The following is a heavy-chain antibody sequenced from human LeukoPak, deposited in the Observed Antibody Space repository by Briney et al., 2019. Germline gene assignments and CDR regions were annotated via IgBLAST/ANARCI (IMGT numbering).Heavy chain of an antibody. CDR3: ARGPPRRGYSYGYSY. CDR2: INHSGRT. CDR1: GGSFSGYY. J-gene: IGHJ4*02. D-gene: IGHD5-18*01. V-gene: IGHV4-34*01. Sequence: SETLSLTCAVYGGSFSGYYWSWIRQPPGKGLEWIGEINHSGRTNYNPSLKSRVTISVDTSKNQFSLKLSSVTAADTAVYYCARGPPRRGYSYGYSYWGQGTLVTVSS.